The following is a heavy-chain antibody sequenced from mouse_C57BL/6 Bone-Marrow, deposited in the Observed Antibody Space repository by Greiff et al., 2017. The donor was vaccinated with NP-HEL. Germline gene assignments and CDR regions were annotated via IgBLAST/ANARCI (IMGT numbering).Heavy chain of an antibody. CDR2: ISSGSSTI. D-gene: IGHD2-3*01. CDR1: GFTFSDYG. CDR3: AREGWAY. Sequence: EVKVVESGGGLVKPGGSLKLSCAASGFTFSDYGMHWVRQAPEKGLEWVAYISSGSSTIYYADTVKGRFTISRDNAKNTLFLQMTSLRSEDTAMYYCAREGWAYWGQGTLVTVSA. V-gene: IGHV5-17*01. J-gene: IGHJ3*01.